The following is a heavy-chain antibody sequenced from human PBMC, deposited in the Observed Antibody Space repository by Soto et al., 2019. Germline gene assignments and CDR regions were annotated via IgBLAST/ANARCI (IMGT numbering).Heavy chain of an antibody. CDR3: AKVVGGGLVCSGGSCRVFQH. Sequence: EVQLLESGGGLVQPGGSLRLSCAASGFTFSSYAMSWVRHAPGKGLEWVSVITGSGGRTYYEHSVKGRFTMSRDNSKNTLYVQMNSLRAEDTAVYYCAKVVGGGLVCSGGSCRVFQHWGQGTLVTVSS. V-gene: IGHV3-23*01. CDR1: GFTFSSYA. J-gene: IGHJ1*01. D-gene: IGHD2-15*01. CDR2: ITGSGGRT.